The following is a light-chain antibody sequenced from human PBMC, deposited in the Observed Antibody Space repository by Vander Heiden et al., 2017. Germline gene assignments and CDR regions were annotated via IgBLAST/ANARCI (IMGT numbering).Light chain of an antibody. CDR1: TSDVGLYNS. V-gene: IGLV2-14*03. J-gene: IGLJ2*01. Sequence: QSALPQPASVSGSPGQSITISCTGTTSDVGLYNSVSWYQQHPGKAPKLMLYDVTSRPSGVSNRFSGSKSGNTASLTISGLQTEDEADYYCSSFKSGSTLVVFGGGTKLTVL. CDR2: DVT. CDR3: SSFKSGSTLVV.